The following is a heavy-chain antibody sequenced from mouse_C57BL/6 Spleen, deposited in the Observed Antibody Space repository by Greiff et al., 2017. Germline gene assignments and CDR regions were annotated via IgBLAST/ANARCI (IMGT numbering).Heavy chain of an antibody. CDR1: GFTFSDYG. J-gene: IGHJ2*01. D-gene: IGHD1-1*01. Sequence: EVKVVESGGGLVKPGGSLKLSCAASGFTFSDYGMHWVRQAPEKGLEWVAYISSGSSTIYYADTVKGRFTISSDNAKNTLFLQMTSLRSEDTAVYYCARVITTVYYFGCWGQGTTLTVSS. CDR3: ARVITTVYYFGC. V-gene: IGHV5-17*01. CDR2: ISSGSSTI.